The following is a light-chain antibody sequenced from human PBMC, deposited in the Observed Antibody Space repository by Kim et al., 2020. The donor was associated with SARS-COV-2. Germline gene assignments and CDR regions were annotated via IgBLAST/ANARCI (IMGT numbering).Light chain of an antibody. CDR1: KLGDKY. J-gene: IGLJ2*01. CDR2: QDS. Sequence: VSPGQTASNTCSGDKLGDKYACWYQQKPGQSPVLVIYQDSKRPSGIPELFSGSNSGNTATLTISGTQAMDEADYYCQAWDSSTAVFGGGTQLTVL. CDR3: QAWDSSTAV. V-gene: IGLV3-1*01.